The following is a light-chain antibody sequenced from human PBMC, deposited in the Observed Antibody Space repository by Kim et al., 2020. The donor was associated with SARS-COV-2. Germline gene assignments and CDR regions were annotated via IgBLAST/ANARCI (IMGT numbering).Light chain of an antibody. CDR2: DVS. V-gene: IGLV2-14*03. CDR1: NSDVGGYDY. CDR3: SSYTSSSLYV. J-gene: IGLJ1*01. Sequence: QSALTQPASVSGSPGQSITISCTGTNSDVGGYDYVSWYQQHPDEAPKVMIYDVSNRPSGVSDRFSGSKSGNTASLTISGLQAEDEADYYCSSYTSSSLYVFGTGTKATVL.